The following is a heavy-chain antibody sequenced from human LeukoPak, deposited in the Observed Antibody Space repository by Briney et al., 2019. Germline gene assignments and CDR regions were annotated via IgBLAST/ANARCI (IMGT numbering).Heavy chain of an antibody. CDR1: GYSISSGYF. CDR2: IYHTGAT. CDR3: ARDLGLTISANWFDP. V-gene: IGHV4-38-2*02. Sequence: PAVTLSLTCGVSGYSISSGYFWVWIRQPPGKGLEWIGSIYHTGATYYNPSLRSPVTISVDTSNNQFSLELNSVTAADTAVYYCARDLGLTISANWFDPWGQGTLVTVPS. J-gene: IGHJ5*02. D-gene: IGHD3-9*01.